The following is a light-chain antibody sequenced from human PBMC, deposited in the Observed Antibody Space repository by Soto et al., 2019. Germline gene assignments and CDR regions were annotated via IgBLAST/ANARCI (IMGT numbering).Light chain of an antibody. CDR1: SSDVGGYNY. CDR2: EVS. V-gene: IGLV2-14*01. CDR3: SSYTSDTTWV. J-gene: IGLJ3*02. Sequence: QSALTQPASVSGSPGQSITISCTGTSSDVGGYNYVSWYQQHPGKAPKRIIFEVSNRPSGVSNRFSGSKSGNTASLTISGLQAEDEANYYCSSYTSDTTWVFGGGTKLTVL.